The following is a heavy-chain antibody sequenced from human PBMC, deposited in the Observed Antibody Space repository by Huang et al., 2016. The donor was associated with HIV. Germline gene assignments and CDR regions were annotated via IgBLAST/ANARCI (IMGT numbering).Heavy chain of an antibody. Sequence: EVQLVESGGGLAQPGGSLRLSCVASGYTFSTYSMNWVRQAPWKGLEWVSYISKTGGATSYAESVKGRFTVYRDNVKNSLYLQMNRLRVEDTAMYYCVRDSSSGLQLRYWGQGALVIVS. D-gene: IGHD3-22*01. CDR3: VRDSSSGLQLRY. CDR2: ISKTGGAT. V-gene: IGHV3-48*01. J-gene: IGHJ4*02. CDR1: GYTFSTYS.